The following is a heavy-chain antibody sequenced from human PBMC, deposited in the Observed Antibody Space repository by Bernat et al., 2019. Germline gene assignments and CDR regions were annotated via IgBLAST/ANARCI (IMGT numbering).Heavy chain of an antibody. CDR1: GFTFNNYW. CDR2: INQDGSDK. Sequence: EVQLVESRGDLVQPGGSLRLSCAASGFTFNNYWMSWVRQAPGKGLEWVANINQDGSDKYYVDSVRGRFTISRDNDKNSLFLQMNSLRAEDTAVYYCARSPATGTVDYWGQGTLVTVSS. J-gene: IGHJ4*02. D-gene: IGHD1-1*01. V-gene: IGHV3-7*03. CDR3: ARSPATGTVDY.